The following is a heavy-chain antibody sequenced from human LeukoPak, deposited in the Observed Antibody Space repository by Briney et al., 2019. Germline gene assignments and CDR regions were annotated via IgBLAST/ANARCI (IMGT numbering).Heavy chain of an antibody. CDR3: ARDRGWFLDY. CDR2: INPNTGAT. Sequence: GASVTVSCRASGYTFTGSYIHWVRQAPGQGLEWMAWINPNTGATKYSQKFPDRVTVTSDTSSSTAYMEVTSLTSDDTAVYYCARDRGWFLDYWGQGSRLSSPQ. J-gene: IGHJ4*02. CDR1: GYTFTGSY. D-gene: IGHD6-19*01. V-gene: IGHV1-2*02.